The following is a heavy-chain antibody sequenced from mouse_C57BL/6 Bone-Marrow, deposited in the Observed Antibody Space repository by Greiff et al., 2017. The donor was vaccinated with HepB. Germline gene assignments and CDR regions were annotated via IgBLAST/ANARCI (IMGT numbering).Heavy chain of an antibody. Sequence: EVMLVESGPELVKPGASVKIPCKASGYTFTDYSMDWVKQSHGKSLEWIGDINPNNGGTNYNQKFKGKATLTVDKSSSTAYMELRSLTSEDTAVYYCARSGGDYDWFAYWGQGTLVTVSA. CDR3: ARSGGDYDWFAY. CDR2: INPNNGGT. V-gene: IGHV1-18*01. D-gene: IGHD2-4*01. CDR1: GYTFTDYS. J-gene: IGHJ3*01.